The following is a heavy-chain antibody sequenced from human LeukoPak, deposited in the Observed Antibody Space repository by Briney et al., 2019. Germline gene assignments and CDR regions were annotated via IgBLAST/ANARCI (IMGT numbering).Heavy chain of an antibody. CDR2: IYYSGRT. D-gene: IGHD3/OR15-3a*01. CDR1: GASISSYY. Sequence: TPSETLSLTCTVSGASISSYYWSWIRQSPGKGLEWIGYIYYSGRTNYNPSLKSRVTISVDTSKNQFSLRLTSVTAADTAVYYCARQTGSGLFILPGGQGTLVTVSS. CDR3: ARQTGSGLFILP. V-gene: IGHV4-59*08. J-gene: IGHJ4*02.